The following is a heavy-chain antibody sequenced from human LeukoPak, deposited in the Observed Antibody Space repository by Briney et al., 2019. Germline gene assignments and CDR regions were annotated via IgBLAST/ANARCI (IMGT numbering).Heavy chain of an antibody. J-gene: IGHJ4*02. D-gene: IGHD2-15*01. CDR3: AKSTVVVVAASPLDY. CDR2: IIWNSGSI. V-gene: IGHV3-9*03. Sequence: GGSLRLPFAASGFTFDDYAMHWVRQAPGKGLEGVSGIIWNSGSIGYADSVKGRFTISRDNAKNSLYLQMNSLRAEDMALYYCAKSTVVVVAASPLDYWGQGTLVTVSS. CDR1: GFTFDDYA.